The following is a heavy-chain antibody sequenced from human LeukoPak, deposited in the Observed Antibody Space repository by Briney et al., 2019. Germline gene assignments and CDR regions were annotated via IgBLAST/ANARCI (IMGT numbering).Heavy chain of an antibody. V-gene: IGHV1-69*05. J-gene: IGHJ4*02. D-gene: IGHD1-14*01. Sequence: SVKVSCKASGGTFSSYAISWVRQAPGQGLEWMGGIIPIFGTANYAQKFQGRVTITTDESTSTAYMERSSLRAEDTAVYYCARAARTENSFDYWGQGTLVTVSS. CDR1: GGTFSSYA. CDR3: ARAARTENSFDY. CDR2: IIPIFGTA.